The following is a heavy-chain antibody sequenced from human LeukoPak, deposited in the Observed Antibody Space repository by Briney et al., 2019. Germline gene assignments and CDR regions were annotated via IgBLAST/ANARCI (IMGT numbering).Heavy chain of an antibody. CDR2: IDTGGST. J-gene: IGHJ5*02. V-gene: IGHV4-4*07. CDR1: GGSISSYY. Sequence: SETLSLTCTVSGGSISSYYWSWIRQPAGKGLERMGRIDTGGSTNYNPSLKSRVTMSVDTSKNQFSLKLSSVTAADTAVYYCARDIGDSTYDFRSGYYSPNWFDPWGQGTLVTVSS. CDR3: ARDIGDSTYDFRSGYYSPNWFDP. D-gene: IGHD3-3*01.